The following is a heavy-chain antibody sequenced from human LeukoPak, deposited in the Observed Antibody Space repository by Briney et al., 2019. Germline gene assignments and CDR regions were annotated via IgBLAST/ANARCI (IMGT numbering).Heavy chain of an antibody. V-gene: IGHV3-48*04. CDR3: ARDGKDLHGDYVFFADY. CDR2: ISSSSSTI. D-gene: IGHD4-17*01. Sequence: GGSLRLSCAASGFTFSSYGMTWVRQAPGKGLEWVSYISSSSSTIYYADSVKGRFTISRDNAENSLYLQMNSLRAEDTALYYCARDGKDLHGDYVFFADYWGQGTLVTVSS. CDR1: GFTFSSYG. J-gene: IGHJ4*02.